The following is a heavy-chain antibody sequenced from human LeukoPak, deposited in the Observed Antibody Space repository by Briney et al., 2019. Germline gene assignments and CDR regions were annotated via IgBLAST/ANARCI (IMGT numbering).Heavy chain of an antibody. J-gene: IGHJ4*02. CDR3: ATQSRGSGYLYYFDY. Sequence: SETLSLTCAVYGGSFSGYYWSWIRQPPGKGLEWIGEINHSGSTNYNPSLKSRVTISVDTSKNQFSLKLSSMTAADTAVYYCATQSRGSGYLYYFDYWGQGTLVTVSS. D-gene: IGHD3-22*01. CDR2: INHSGST. V-gene: IGHV4-34*01. CDR1: GGSFSGYY.